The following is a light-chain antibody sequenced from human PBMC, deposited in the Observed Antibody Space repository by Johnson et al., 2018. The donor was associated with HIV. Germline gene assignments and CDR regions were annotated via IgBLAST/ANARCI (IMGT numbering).Light chain of an antibody. J-gene: IGLJ1*01. CDR3: GTWDSSLSAGV. CDR1: SSNIGSNY. V-gene: IGLV1-51*01. CDR2: DNY. Sequence: QSVLTQPPSVYAAPGQKVTISCSGSSSNIGSNYVSWYQQLPGTAPKLLIYDNYKRPSGIPDRFSGSKSGTSATLGITGLQTGDEADYYCGTWDSSLSAGVFGTGTKVTVL.